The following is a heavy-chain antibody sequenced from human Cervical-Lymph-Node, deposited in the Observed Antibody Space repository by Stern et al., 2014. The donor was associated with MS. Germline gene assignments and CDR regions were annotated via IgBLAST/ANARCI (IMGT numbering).Heavy chain of an antibody. CDR2: ISWNSGSI. D-gene: IGHD3-10*01. Sequence: MQLVQSGGGLVQPGRSLRLSCAASGFTFDDYAMHWVRQAPGKGLEWVSGISWNSGSIGYADSVKGRFTISRDNAKNSLYLQMNSLRAEDTALYYCAKDDYYGSGSYPLGMDVWGQGTTVTVSS. CDR3: AKDDYYGSGSYPLGMDV. V-gene: IGHV3-9*01. CDR1: GFTFDDYA. J-gene: IGHJ6*02.